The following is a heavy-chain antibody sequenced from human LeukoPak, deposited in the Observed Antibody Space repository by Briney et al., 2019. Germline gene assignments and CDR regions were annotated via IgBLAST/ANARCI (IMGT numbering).Heavy chain of an antibody. CDR1: GFTFDDYA. CDR2: IKSKGDGETT. CDR3: ATDLGLTMIRGVIVH. J-gene: IGHJ4*02. Sequence: GGSLRLSCAASGFTFDDYAMHWVRQAPGKGLEWVGRIKSKGDGETTDYGAPVKGRFTMSRDDSKATLYLQMNFLQAEDTAVYYCATDLGLTMIRGVIVHWGQGALVIVSS. V-gene: IGHV3-15*01. D-gene: IGHD3-10*01.